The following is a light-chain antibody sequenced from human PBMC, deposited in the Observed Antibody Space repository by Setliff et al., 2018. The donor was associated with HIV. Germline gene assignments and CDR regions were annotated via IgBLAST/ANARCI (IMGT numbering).Light chain of an antibody. CDR1: SSDVGGYNY. CDR3: SSYTSSSPLYV. Sequence: QSVLTQPASVSGSPGQSITISCTGTSSDVGGYNYVSWYQQHPGKAPKLMTYEVSNRPSGVSDRFSGSKSGNTASLTISGLQTEDEADYFCSSYTSSSPLYVFGTGTKVTV. CDR2: EVS. V-gene: IGLV2-14*01. J-gene: IGLJ1*01.